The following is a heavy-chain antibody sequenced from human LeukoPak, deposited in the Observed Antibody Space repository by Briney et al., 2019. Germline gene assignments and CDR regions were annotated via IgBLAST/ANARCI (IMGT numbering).Heavy chain of an antibody. V-gene: IGHV3-23*01. Sequence: GGSLRLSCAASGFTFSSYAMSWVRQAPGKGLEWVSGISGSGVGTYYADSVKGRFTISRDNSKNTLYLQMNSLRAEDTAVYYCAKVPAYYYDSSGCYYCDYWGQGTLVTVSS. CDR1: GFTFSSYA. D-gene: IGHD3-22*01. CDR3: AKVPAYYYDSSGCYYCDY. J-gene: IGHJ4*02. CDR2: ISGSGVGT.